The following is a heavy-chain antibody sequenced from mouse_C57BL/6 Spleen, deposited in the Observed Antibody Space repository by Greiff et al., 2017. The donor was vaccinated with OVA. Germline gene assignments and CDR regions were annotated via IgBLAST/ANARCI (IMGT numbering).Heavy chain of an antibody. D-gene: IGHD2-5*01. CDR3: ARASYYSDYMYYAMDN. CDR1: GFTFSDYG. Sequence: VQLVESGGGLVKPGGSLKLSCAASGFTFSDYGMHWVRQAPEKGLEWVAYISSGSSTIYYADTVKGRFTISRDNAKNTLFLQMTSLRSEDTAMYYCARASYYSDYMYYAMDNWGQGTSVTVSS. V-gene: IGHV5-17*01. J-gene: IGHJ4*01. CDR2: ISSGSSTI.